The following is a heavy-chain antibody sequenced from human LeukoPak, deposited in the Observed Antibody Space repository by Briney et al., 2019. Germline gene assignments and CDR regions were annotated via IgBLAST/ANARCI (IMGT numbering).Heavy chain of an antibody. J-gene: IGHJ4*02. CDR3: ARDSYRGFGELLLFDY. CDR2: ISSSSSYI. V-gene: IGHV3-21*01. CDR1: GFTFSSYS. Sequence: GGSLRLSCAASGFTFSSYSMNWVRQAPGKGLEWVSSISSSSSYIYYADSVKRRFTISRDNAKNSLYLQMNSLRAEDTAVYYCARDSYRGFGELLLFDYWGQGTLVTVSS. D-gene: IGHD3-10*01.